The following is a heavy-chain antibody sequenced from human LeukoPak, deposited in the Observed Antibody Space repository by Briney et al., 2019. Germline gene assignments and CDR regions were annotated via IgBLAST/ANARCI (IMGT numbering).Heavy chain of an antibody. CDR1: GYNFTNYW. J-gene: IGHJ4*02. V-gene: IGHV5-51*01. D-gene: IGHD3-10*01. CDR3: ARRSYGSGSYWVGDY. CDR2: IYPGDSDT. Sequence: GESLKISCKGSGYNFTNYWIGWVRQMPGKGLEWMGIIYPGDSDTRYSPSFQGQVTISADKSISTAYLQWSSLKASDTAMYYCARRSYGSGSYWVGDYWGQGTLVTISS.